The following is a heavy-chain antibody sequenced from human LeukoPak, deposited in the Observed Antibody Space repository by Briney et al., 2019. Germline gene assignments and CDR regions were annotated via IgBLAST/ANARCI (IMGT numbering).Heavy chain of an antibody. Sequence: ASVKVCCKASGYSLTSYSINWLRQAPGHVLQLIECINTNTGNPTYAQGFTGRFVFSLDTSVSTAYLQISSLKAEDTAVYYCARDLGYYDSSGYYRVDYWGQGTLVTVSS. J-gene: IGHJ4*02. CDR3: ARDLGYYDSSGYYRVDY. D-gene: IGHD3-22*01. CDR1: GYSLTSYS. V-gene: IGHV7-4-1*02. CDR2: INTNTGNP.